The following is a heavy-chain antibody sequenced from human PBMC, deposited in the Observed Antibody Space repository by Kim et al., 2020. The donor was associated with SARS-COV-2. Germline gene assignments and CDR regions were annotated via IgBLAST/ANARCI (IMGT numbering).Heavy chain of an antibody. D-gene: IGHD3-22*01. CDR1: GFTFSNAW. J-gene: IGHJ3*02. CDR2: IKSKTDGGTT. V-gene: IGHV3-15*01. Sequence: GGSLRLSCAASGFTFSNAWMSWVRQAPGKGLEWVGRIKSKTDGGTTDYAAPVKGRFTISRDDSKNTLYLQMNSLKTEDTAVYYCTTGYYYDSSGYYPFQDAFDIWGQGTMVTVSS. CDR3: TTGYYYDSSGYYPFQDAFDI.